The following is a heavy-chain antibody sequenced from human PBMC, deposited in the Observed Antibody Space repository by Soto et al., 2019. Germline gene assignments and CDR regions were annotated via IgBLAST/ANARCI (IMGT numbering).Heavy chain of an antibody. Sequence: EVQLVESGGGLVQPGRSLRRSCAASGFTFDDYAMHWVRQVPGKGLEWVSGINWNSGSIGYGDSVKGRFAISRDNAKNSLHLQMNSLSAEDTAFYYCVKDESINWYSGHFRHWGQGNLVTVSS. J-gene: IGHJ1*01. CDR3: VKDESINWYSGHFRH. CDR1: GFTFDDYA. V-gene: IGHV3-9*01. D-gene: IGHD6-13*01. CDR2: INWNSGSI.